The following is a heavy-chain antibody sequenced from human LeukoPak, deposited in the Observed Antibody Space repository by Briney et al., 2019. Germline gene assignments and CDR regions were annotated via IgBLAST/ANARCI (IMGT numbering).Heavy chain of an antibody. CDR1: GGSFSGYY. V-gene: IGHV4-59*01. D-gene: IGHD3-22*01. CDR2: IYYSGST. CDR3: ARGYGDSIKAFPHYYFDY. J-gene: IGHJ4*02. Sequence: SETLSLTCAVYGGSFSGYYWSWIRQPPGKGLEWIGYIYYSGSTNYNPSLKSRVTISVDTSKNQFSLKLSSVTAADTAVYYCARGYGDSIKAFPHYYFDYWGQGTLVTVSS.